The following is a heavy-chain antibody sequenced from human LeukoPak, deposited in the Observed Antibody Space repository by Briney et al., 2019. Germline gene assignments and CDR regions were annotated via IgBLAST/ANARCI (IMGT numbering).Heavy chain of an antibody. CDR3: ARAEYYYGSGTTHGVD. CDR1: GFTFSGHF. J-gene: IGHJ4*02. V-gene: IGHV3-7*01. CDR2: INQDGSEK. D-gene: IGHD3-10*01. Sequence: GGSLRLSCAASGFTFSGHFMSWVRQAPGKGLEWVANINQDGSEKYYVESVKGRFTISRDNARDSLYLQMNSLRAEDTAVYYCARAEYYYGSGTTHGVDWGQGTLVTVSS.